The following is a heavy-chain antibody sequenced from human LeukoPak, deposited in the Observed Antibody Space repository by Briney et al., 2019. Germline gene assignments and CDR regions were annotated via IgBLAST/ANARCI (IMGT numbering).Heavy chain of an antibody. Sequence: PGGSLRLSCAASGFTFISYGMHWVRQAPGKGLEWVAFIHYDGSNKSYADSVKGRFTISRDNSKNTLYLQMNSLRAEDTAVYYCAELGITMIGGVWGKGTTVTISS. CDR2: IHYDGSNK. D-gene: IGHD3-10*02. J-gene: IGHJ6*04. CDR1: GFTFISYG. V-gene: IGHV3-30*02. CDR3: AELGITMIGGV.